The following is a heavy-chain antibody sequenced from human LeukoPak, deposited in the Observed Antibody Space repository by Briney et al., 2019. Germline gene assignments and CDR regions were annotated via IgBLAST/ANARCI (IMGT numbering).Heavy chain of an antibody. V-gene: IGHV4-61*02. CDR1: GDSISSGSYY. D-gene: IGHD2-2*01. Sequence: SETLSLTCTVSGDSISSGSYYWSWIRQPAGKGLEWVGRIYTSGNTNYNPSLKSRVTISVDTSKNQFSLKLNSMTAADTAMYYCAGAHIVVLLGTKYDAFDIWGRGTVVTVSS. CDR2: IYTSGNT. J-gene: IGHJ3*02. CDR3: AGAHIVVLLGTKYDAFDI.